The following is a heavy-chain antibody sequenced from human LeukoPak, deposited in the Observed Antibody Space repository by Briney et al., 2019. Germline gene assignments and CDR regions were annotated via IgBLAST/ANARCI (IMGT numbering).Heavy chain of an antibody. J-gene: IGHJ4*02. CDR1: GFTFSSYS. Sequence: PGGSLRLSCAASGFTFSSYSMNWVRQAPGKGLEWVSSISSSSSYIYYADSVKGRFTISRDSAKNSLYLQMNSLRAEDTAVYYCASFYDFWSGPLLDYWGQGTLVTVSS. CDR2: ISSSSSYI. D-gene: IGHD3-3*01. CDR3: ASFYDFWSGPLLDY. V-gene: IGHV3-21*01.